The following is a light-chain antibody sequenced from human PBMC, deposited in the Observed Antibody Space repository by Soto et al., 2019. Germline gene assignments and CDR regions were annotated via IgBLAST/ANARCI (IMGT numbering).Light chain of an antibody. V-gene: IGKV3-11*01. CDR2: DAS. J-gene: IGKJ5*01. CDR3: LPRHSLVP. CDR1: QSVSTY. Sequence: EVVLTQSAVPLSLSKGERATLSCRASQSVSTYLAWFQQKPGQAPRLLIYDASTRATGIPARFSGSGSGTDFTLTISMLEPEDFAIYYCLPRHSLVPFCHGARLAIK.